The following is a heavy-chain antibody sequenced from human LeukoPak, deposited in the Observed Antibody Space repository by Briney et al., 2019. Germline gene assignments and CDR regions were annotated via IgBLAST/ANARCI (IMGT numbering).Heavy chain of an antibody. CDR1: GFTFDDYA. D-gene: IGHD1-26*01. Sequence: GRSLRLSCAASGFTFDDYAMHWVRQAPGKGLGWVSGISWNSGSIGYADSVKGRFTISRDNAKNSLYLQMNSLRAEDTALYYCAKASLVGATTGWGQGTLVTVSS. CDR2: ISWNSGSI. CDR3: AKASLVGATTG. V-gene: IGHV3-9*01. J-gene: IGHJ4*02.